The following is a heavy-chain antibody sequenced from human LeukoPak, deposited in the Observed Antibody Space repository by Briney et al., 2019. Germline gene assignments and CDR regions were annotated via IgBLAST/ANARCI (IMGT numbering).Heavy chain of an antibody. V-gene: IGHV4-59*08. Sequence: KSSETLSLTCTVSGGSISSYYWSWIRQPPGKGLEWIGYIYYSGSTNYNPSLKSRVTISVDTSKNQFSLKLSSVTAADTAVYYCARHGSGDTAMVMFAFDIWGQGTMVTVSS. D-gene: IGHD5-18*01. CDR1: GGSISSYY. J-gene: IGHJ3*02. CDR3: ARHGSGDTAMVMFAFDI. CDR2: IYYSGST.